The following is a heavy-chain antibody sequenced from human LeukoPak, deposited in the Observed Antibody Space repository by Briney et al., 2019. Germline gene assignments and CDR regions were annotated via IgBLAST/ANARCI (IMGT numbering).Heavy chain of an antibody. V-gene: IGHV3-23*01. CDR3: AKWATNYYDSSDYFDY. CDR2: ISGSGGST. CDR1: GFTSSSYA. J-gene: IGHJ4*02. D-gene: IGHD3-22*01. Sequence: GGSLRLSCAASGFTSSSYAMTWVRQAPGKGLEWVSAISGSGGSTYYADSVKGRLTISRDNSKLYLQMNSLRAEDTAVYYCAKWATNYYDSSDYFDYWGQGTLVTVSS.